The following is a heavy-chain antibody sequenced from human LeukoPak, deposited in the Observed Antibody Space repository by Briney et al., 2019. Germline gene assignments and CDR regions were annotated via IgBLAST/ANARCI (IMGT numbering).Heavy chain of an antibody. V-gene: IGHV3-21*01. CDR1: GFTFGIHG. CDR3: ARDLAGPPQEAFDI. CDR2: ISTSSTYI. J-gene: IGHJ3*02. Sequence: GGSLRLSCVGSGFTFGIHGMNWVRQAPGKGLEWVSFISTSSTYIKYADSLKGRFTISRDNTKNSLYLQMNSLRADDTAVYYCARDLAGPPQEAFDIWGQGTMVTVSS.